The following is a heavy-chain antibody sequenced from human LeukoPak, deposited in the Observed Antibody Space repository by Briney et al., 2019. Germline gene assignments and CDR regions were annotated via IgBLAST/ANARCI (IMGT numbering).Heavy chain of an antibody. CDR3: ARRDVGSSGYYYEGSAFDI. Sequence: PSETLSLTCTVSGGSISSYYWSWIRQPPGKGLEWIGYIYTSGSTNYNPSLKSRVTISVDTSKNQFSLKLSSVTAADTAVYYCARRDVGSSGYYYEGSAFDIWGQGTMVTVSS. J-gene: IGHJ3*02. CDR2: IYTSGST. CDR1: GGSISSYY. V-gene: IGHV4-4*09. D-gene: IGHD3-22*01.